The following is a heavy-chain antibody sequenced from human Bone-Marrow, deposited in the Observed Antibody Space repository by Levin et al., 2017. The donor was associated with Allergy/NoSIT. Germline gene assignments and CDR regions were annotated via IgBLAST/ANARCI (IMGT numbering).Heavy chain of an antibody. CDR1: GFTFSRYT. CDR2: ITSSSSYI. J-gene: IGHJ6*02. D-gene: IGHD2-15*01. V-gene: IGHV3-21*01. CDR3: AREPVVLDYYYGMDV. Sequence: GGSLRLSCRASGFTFSRYTMNWVRQAPGKGLEWVSSITSSSSYIYYADSLKGRVTISRDNARNSVYLQINSLRAEDTAVYYCAREPVVLDYYYGMDVWGQGTTVAVSS.